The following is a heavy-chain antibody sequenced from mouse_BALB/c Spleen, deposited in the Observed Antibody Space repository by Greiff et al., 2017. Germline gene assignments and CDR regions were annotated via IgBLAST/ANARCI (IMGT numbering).Heavy chain of an antibody. CDR2: INPYNDGT. V-gene: IGHV1-14*01. CDR3: ARSEVIHYYGYYAMDY. CDR1: GYTFTSYV. J-gene: IGHJ4*01. D-gene: IGHD1-2*01. Sequence: EVQLVESGPELVKPGASVKMSCKASGYTFTSYVMHWVKQKPGQGLEWIGYINPYNDGTKYNEKFKGKATLTSDKSSSTAYMELSSLTSEDSAVYYCARSEVIHYYGYYAMDYWGQGTSVTVSS.